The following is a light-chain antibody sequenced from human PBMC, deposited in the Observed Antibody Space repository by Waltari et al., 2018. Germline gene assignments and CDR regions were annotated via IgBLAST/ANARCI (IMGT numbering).Light chain of an antibody. CDR3: QQTYTSPLT. J-gene: IGKJ4*01. CDR2: AAS. CDR1: QAINNY. Sequence: DIQMTQSPSSLSASVGDRVTITCRASQAINNYLDWYQHKPVKAPNLLIYAASTLQRGVPSRFRGSGSGTDFTLTINSLQPEDFATYYCQQTYTSPLTFGGGTNVEIK. V-gene: IGKV1-39*01.